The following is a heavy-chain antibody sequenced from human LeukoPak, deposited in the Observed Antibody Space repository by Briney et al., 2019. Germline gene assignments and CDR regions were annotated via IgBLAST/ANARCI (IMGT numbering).Heavy chain of an antibody. CDR1: GYTFTSHY. CDR3: ASWAYYYDSSDIDY. J-gene: IGHJ4*02. Sequence: ASVKVSCKASGYTFTSHYMQWVRLAPEQGLEWMGIINPSGGGTRYAQKFQGRVTMTRDTSTSTVYMELSSLRSEDTAVYYCASWAYYYDSSDIDYWGQGTLVTVSS. CDR2: INPSGGGT. V-gene: IGHV1-46*01. D-gene: IGHD3-22*01.